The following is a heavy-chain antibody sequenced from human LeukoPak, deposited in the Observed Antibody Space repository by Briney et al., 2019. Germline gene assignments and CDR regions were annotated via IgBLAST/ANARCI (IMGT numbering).Heavy chain of an antibody. CDR2: IRYDGRNE. D-gene: IGHD6-13*01. V-gene: IGHV3-30*02. J-gene: IGHJ6*03. Sequence: GGSLRLSCATSGFTFSSHGMHWVRQAPGKGLEWVAFIRYDGRNEYYADSVKGRFAISRDNSRNTLYLQMNSLRAEDTAVYYCARDVSVGSSWGYYYYYYMDVWGKGTTVTISS. CDR3: ARDVSVGSSWGYYYYYYMDV. CDR1: GFTFSSHG.